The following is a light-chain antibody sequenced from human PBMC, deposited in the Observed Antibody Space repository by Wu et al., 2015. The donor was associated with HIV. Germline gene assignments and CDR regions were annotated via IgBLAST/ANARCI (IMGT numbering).Light chain of an antibody. V-gene: IGKV1-39*01. J-gene: IGKJ2*01. CDR3: QQYTTSPFN. CDR2: SAS. CDR1: QNIRTF. Sequence: DIQMTQSPSSLSVSVGDRVTITCRASQNIRTFLHWYQQRPGKVPKLLISSASNLRSGVPSRFSGSGSGTDFTLTISRLEPEDFAVYYCQQYTTSPFNFGQGTKLDTK.